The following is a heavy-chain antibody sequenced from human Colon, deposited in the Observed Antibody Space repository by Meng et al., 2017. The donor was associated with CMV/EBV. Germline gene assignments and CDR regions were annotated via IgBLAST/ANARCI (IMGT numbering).Heavy chain of an antibody. CDR2: INPNGGGT. J-gene: IGHJ5*02. D-gene: IGHD2-2*01. CDR3: ARIKCGTTSCSQGLDP. CDR1: GYIFTDVY. Sequence: GYIFTDVYLHWVRQVPGQGLEWMGWINPNGGGTDYAETVRGRVTLTRDTSINTAYLEVRRLTSDDTAVYYCARIKCGTTSCSQGLDPWGQGTLVTVSS. V-gene: IGHV1-2*02.